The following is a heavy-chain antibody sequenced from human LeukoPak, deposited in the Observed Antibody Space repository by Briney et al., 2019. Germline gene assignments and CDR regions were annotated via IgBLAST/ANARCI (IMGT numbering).Heavy chain of an antibody. CDR1: GFTFSSYG. D-gene: IGHD3-3*01. CDR3: ARDEGRVATDI. V-gene: IGHV3-30*03. Sequence: PGGSLRLSCAASGFTFSSYGMHWVRQAPGKGLEWVAVISYDGSNKYYADSVKGRFTISRDNSKNTLYLQMNSLRAEDTAVYYCARDEGRVATDIWGRGTMVTVSS. J-gene: IGHJ3*02. CDR2: ISYDGSNK.